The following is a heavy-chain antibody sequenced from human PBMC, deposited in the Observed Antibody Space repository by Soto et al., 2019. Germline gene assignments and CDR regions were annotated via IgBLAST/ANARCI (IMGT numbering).Heavy chain of an antibody. CDR3: ARAPHSGYSGLPDNWFDP. CDR1: GFTFSSYW. J-gene: IGHJ5*02. CDR2: INSDGSST. Sequence: GGSLRLSCAASGFTFSSYWMHWVRQAPGKGLVWVSRINSDGSSTSYADSVKGRFTISRDNAKNTLYLQMNSLRAEDTAVYYCARAPHSGYSGLPDNWFDPWGQGTLVTVSS. D-gene: IGHD5-12*01. V-gene: IGHV3-74*01.